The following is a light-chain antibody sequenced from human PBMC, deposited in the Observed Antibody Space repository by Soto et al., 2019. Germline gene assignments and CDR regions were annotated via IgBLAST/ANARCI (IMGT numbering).Light chain of an antibody. CDR2: AAS. J-gene: IGKJ4*01. CDR3: QQSYSTPRT. Sequence: DIQMTQSPSSLSACVGDRVTITCRASQSIVTYLNWYLQKPGKAPKLLIYAASNLQSGVPSRFSGSGSGTDFTLTISSLQPEDFATYYCQQSYSTPRTFGGGTKVDIK. V-gene: IGKV1-39*01. CDR1: QSIVTY.